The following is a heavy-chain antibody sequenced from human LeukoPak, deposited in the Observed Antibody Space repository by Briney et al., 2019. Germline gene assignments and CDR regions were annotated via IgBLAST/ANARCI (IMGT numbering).Heavy chain of an antibody. D-gene: IGHD3-22*01. J-gene: IGHJ4*02. Sequence: PSETLSLTCTVSGGSISSGSYYWDWIRQPPGKGLEWIGGFYYSGRTYYNPSLKSRVTISVDTSKNQFSLKLSSVTAADTAVYYCARVPRRYYYDSSGPIDYWGQGTLVTVSS. CDR3: ARVPRRYYYDSSGPIDY. V-gene: IGHV4-39*07. CDR2: FYYSGRT. CDR1: GGSISSGSYY.